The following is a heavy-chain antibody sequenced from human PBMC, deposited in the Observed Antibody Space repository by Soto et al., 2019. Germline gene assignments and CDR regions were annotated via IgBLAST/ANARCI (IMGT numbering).Heavy chain of an antibody. D-gene: IGHD2-2*01. Sequence: PGGALRLSCAPSGFTFSSYSMNWVRQAPEKGLEWVSSISSSSSYIYYADSVKGRFTISRDNAKNSLYLQMNSPRAEDTAVYYCAREVWGGDIVVVPAADAADYYYYYYMDVWGKGTTVTVSS. CDR1: GFTFSSYS. CDR2: ISSSSSYI. J-gene: IGHJ6*03. V-gene: IGHV3-21*01. CDR3: AREVWGGDIVVVPAADAADYYYYYYMDV.